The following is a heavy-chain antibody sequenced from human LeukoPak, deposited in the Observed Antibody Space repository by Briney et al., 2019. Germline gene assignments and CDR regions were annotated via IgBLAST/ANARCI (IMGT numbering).Heavy chain of an antibody. Sequence: GASVKVSCKASGGTFSSYAVSWVRQAPGQGLEWMGGIIPIFGTANCAQKFQGRVTITTDESTSTAYMELSSLRSEDTAVYYCARDPVSYCSSTSCYTGRRGFDPWGQGTLVTVSS. J-gene: IGHJ5*02. CDR1: GGTFSSYA. CDR3: ARDPVSYCSSTSCYTGRRGFDP. V-gene: IGHV1-69*05. D-gene: IGHD2-2*02. CDR2: IIPIFGTA.